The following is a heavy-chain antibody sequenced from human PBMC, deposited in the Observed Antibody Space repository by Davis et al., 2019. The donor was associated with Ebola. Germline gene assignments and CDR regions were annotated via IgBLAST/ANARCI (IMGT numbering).Heavy chain of an antibody. CDR3: ARDSYSSAWD. D-gene: IGHD6-19*01. Sequence: GESLKISCAASGFIFSSYVMSWVRQAPGKGLEWVSRIKGDGTITGIADSVKGRFTISRDNAKNTLYLQMNSLRAEDTALYYCARDSYSSAWDWGQGTLVTVSS. J-gene: IGHJ4*02. CDR2: IKGDGTIT. V-gene: IGHV3-74*01. CDR1: GFIFSSYV.